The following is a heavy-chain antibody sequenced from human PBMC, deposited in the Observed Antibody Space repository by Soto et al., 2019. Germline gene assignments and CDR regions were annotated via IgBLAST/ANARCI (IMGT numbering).Heavy chain of an antibody. Sequence: QVQLVESGGGVVQPGRSLRLSCAASGFTFSSYGMHWVRQAPGKGLEWVAVIWYDGSNKYYADSVKGRFTISRDNSKNTLYRQMNSLRAEDTAVYYCARDGLGEDGMDVWGQGTTVTVSS. CDR2: IWYDGSNK. J-gene: IGHJ6*02. D-gene: IGHD3-10*01. CDR3: ARDGLGEDGMDV. CDR1: GFTFSSYG. V-gene: IGHV3-33*01.